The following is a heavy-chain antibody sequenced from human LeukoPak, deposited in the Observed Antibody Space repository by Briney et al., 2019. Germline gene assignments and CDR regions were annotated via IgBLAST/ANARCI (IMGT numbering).Heavy chain of an antibody. D-gene: IGHD2-2*01. CDR2: INRGASTI. J-gene: IGHJ6*02. CDR3: ARVEGYCSSKSCPYYYYGMDV. CDR1: GFSLSTYE. Sequence: GGSLRLSCAASGFSLSTYEMNWVRQAPGKGLEWVSYINRGASTIFYADSVKGRLTISRDNAKNSLYLQVSSLRAEDTAVYYCARVEGYCSSKSCPYYYYGMDVWGQGTTVIVSS. V-gene: IGHV3-48*03.